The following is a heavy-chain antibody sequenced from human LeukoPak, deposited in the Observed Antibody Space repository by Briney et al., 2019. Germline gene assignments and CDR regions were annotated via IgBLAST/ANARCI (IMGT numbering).Heavy chain of an antibody. CDR3: ARRDGYNYGY. V-gene: IGHV3-23*01. D-gene: IGHD5-24*01. CDR2: ISGSGGST. Sequence: GSLRLSCAASGFTFTSYWMTWVRQAPGKGLEWVSAISGSGGSTYYADSVKGRFTISRDNSKNTLYLQMNSLRAEDTAVYYCARRDGYNYGYWGQGTLVTVSS. J-gene: IGHJ4*02. CDR1: GFTFTSYW.